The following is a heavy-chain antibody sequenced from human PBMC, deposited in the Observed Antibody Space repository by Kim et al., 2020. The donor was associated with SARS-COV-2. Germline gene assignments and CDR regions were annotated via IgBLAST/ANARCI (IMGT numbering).Heavy chain of an antibody. CDR3: ARASSTSCPCYYMDV. D-gene: IGHD2-2*01. Sequence: GGSLRLSCAASEFTFSTYWMYWVRQAPGKGRVWVSRISSSGNSTNYADSVKGRFTISRDNAKNTLYLQMNSLRAEDTAVYYCARASSTSCPCYYMDVWGKGTTVTVSS. CDR2: ISSSGNST. CDR1: EFTFSTYW. V-gene: IGHV3-74*01. J-gene: IGHJ6*03.